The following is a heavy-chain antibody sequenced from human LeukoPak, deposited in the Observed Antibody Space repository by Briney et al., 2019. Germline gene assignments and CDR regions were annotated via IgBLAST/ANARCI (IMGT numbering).Heavy chain of an antibody. V-gene: IGHV3-21*06. CDR1: GYTFSDLS. J-gene: IGHJ4*02. CDR3: ATKQWLAPPPDS. Sequence: PGGSLTLSCAASGYTFSDLSVNWVRQAPGKGLEWVSSISVRSNYRYYADSVKGRFTVSRDNADNTMFLQMNSVRDEDTAVYYCATKQWLAPPPDSWGQGTPVTVSS. CDR2: ISVRSNYR. D-gene: IGHD6-19*01.